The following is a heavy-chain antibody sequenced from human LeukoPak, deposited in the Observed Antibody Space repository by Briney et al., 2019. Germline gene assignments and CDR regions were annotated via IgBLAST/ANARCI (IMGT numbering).Heavy chain of an antibody. CDR3: ARVRYYYDSSGYYRGFDY. V-gene: IGHV3-74*01. Sequence: GGSLRLSCAASGFTFSSYWMHWVRQAPGKGLVWVSRINSDGSSTSYADSVKGRFTISRDNAKNSLYLQMNSLRAEDTALYYCARVRYYYDSSGYYRGFDYWGQGTLVTVSS. CDR2: INSDGSST. D-gene: IGHD3-22*01. J-gene: IGHJ4*02. CDR1: GFTFSSYW.